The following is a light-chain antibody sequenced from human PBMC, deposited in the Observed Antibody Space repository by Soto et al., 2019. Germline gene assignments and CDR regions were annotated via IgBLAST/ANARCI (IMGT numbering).Light chain of an antibody. CDR1: SSDVGDYKY. CDR2: DVS. J-gene: IGLJ2*01. Sequence: QSALTQPASVSGSPGQSITISCTGPSSDVGDYKYVSWYQQHPGKAPKLMIYDVSSRPSGVSNRFSGFKSGNTASLTISGLQAEDEADYYCSSYTSRTTVVFGGGTKLTVL. CDR3: SSYTSRTTVV. V-gene: IGLV2-14*01.